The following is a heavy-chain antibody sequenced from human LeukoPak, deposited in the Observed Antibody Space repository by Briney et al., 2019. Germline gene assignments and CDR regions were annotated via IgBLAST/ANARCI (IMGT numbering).Heavy chain of an antibody. V-gene: IGHV5-51*01. CDR1: GYIFTSYW. Sequence: GASLQISCKGAGYIFTSYWIGWVRQLPGKGLEWMGTIYPGDSDTRYSPSFQGQVTISVDKSISIAYLQWSSLKASDTAMHYCARGGAYYYDSSGYYYDAFDIWGQGTMVTVSS. CDR3: ARGGAYYYDSSGYYYDAFDI. D-gene: IGHD3-22*01. CDR2: IYPGDSDT. J-gene: IGHJ3*02.